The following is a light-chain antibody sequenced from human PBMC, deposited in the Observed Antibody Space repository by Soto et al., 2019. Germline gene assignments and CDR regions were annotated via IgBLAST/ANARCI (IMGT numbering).Light chain of an antibody. V-gene: IGKV1-27*01. CDR3: LQDYIYPLT. J-gene: IGKJ5*01. Sequence: DIQMTQSPSSLSASVGDRVTITCRASQSISSYLNWYQQKPGKAPKLLIYAASTLQSGVPSRFSGSGSGTDFTLTISSLQPEDVATYYCLQDYIYPLTFAQGTRLET. CDR2: AAS. CDR1: QSISSY.